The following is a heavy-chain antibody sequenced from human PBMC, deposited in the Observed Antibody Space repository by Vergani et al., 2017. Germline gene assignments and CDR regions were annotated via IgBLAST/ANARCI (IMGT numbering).Heavy chain of an antibody. V-gene: IGHV4-38-2*02. CDR2: IFHTGIT. J-gene: IGHJ3*02. CDR1: GYSISRGYF. Sequence: QVQLQEFGPGLVKPSETLSPTRSVSGYSISRGYFWGWLRQPPGKGLGWFGNIFHTGITYRNPSLRSRVAITVDTSRNQFSLKLRSVTAADTAEYFCSRGGLPDAFDIWGQGTLVTVSS. D-gene: IGHD3-10*01. CDR3: SRGGLPDAFDI.